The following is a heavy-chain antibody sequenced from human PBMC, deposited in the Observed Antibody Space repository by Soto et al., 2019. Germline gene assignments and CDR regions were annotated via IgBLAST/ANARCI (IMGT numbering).Heavy chain of an antibody. Sequence: SETLSLTCAVSGGSISSGGYSWSWIRQPPGKGLEWIGYIYHSGSTYYNPSLKSRVTISVDRSKNQFSLKLSSVTAADTAVYYCARVATARDYYYYYGMDVWGQGTTVTVSS. CDR1: GGSISSGGYS. CDR2: IYHSGST. D-gene: IGHD5-18*01. V-gene: IGHV4-30-2*01. J-gene: IGHJ6*02. CDR3: ARVATARDYYYYYGMDV.